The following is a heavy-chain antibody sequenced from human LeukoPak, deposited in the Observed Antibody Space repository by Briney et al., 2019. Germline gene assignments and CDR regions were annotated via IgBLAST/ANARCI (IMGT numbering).Heavy chain of an antibody. CDR2: IYPGDSDT. CDR3: ASHPCFSGYDDSSCYH. D-gene: IGHD3-22*01. V-gene: IGHV5-51*01. J-gene: IGHJ4*02. Sequence: GESLKISWNGSGYSFTSYWVGWGRQMPGKGLEWMGIIYPGDSDTRYSPSFQGQVTISADKSISTAYLQCRIVKAMNSAIYDCASHPCFSGYDDSSCYHWGQGTLVTVSS. CDR1: GYSFTSYW.